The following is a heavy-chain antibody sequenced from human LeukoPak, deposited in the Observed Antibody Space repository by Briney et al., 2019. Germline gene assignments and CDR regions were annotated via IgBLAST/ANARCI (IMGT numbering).Heavy chain of an antibody. CDR2: ISSSGSTI. CDR3: ATAHYDSSGYYYDY. D-gene: IGHD3-22*01. CDR1: GFTFSSYE. V-gene: IGHV3-48*03. J-gene: IGHJ4*02. Sequence: PGGSLRLSCAASGFTFSSYEMNWVRQAPGKGLEWVSYISSSGSTIYYADSVKGRFTISRDNAKNSLYLQMNSLRAEDTAVYYCATAHYDSSGYYYDYWGQGTLVTVSS.